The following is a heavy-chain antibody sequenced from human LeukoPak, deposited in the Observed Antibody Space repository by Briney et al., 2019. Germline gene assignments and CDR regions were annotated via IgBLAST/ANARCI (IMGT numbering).Heavy chain of an antibody. J-gene: IGHJ4*02. V-gene: IGHV3-48*03. CDR2: ISSSGSTI. CDR1: GFTFSSYE. Sequence: GGSLRLSCAASGFTFSSYEMNWVRQAPGKGLEWVSYISSSGSTIYYADSVKGRFTISRDNAKNSLYLQMNSLRAEDTAAYYCARRTRAYYYGSGSYTFDYWGQGTLVTVSS. CDR3: ARRTRAYYYGSGSYTFDY. D-gene: IGHD3-10*01.